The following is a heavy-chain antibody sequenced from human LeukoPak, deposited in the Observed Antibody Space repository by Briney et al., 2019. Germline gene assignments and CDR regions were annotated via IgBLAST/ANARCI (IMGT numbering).Heavy chain of an antibody. CDR3: ARERSGYYYYYYMDV. CDR2: INHSGST. Sequence: PSETPSLTCAVYGGSFSGYYWSWIRQPPGKGLEWIGEINHSGSTNYNPSLKSRVTISVDTSKNQFSLKLSSVTAADTAVYYCARERSGYYYYYYMDVWGKGTTVTVSS. V-gene: IGHV4-34*01. D-gene: IGHD3-10*01. CDR1: GGSFSGYY. J-gene: IGHJ6*03.